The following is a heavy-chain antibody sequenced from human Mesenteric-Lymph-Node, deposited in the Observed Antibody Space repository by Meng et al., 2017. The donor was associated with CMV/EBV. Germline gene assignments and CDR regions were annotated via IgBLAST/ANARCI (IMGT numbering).Heavy chain of an antibody. V-gene: IGHV4-39*07. CDR1: GGSVSTYDYY. J-gene: IGHJ4*02. CDR3: ARGRKVDS. Sequence: SETLSLTCTVSGGSVSTYDYYWGWVRQPPGKGLEWIGSIHYSGSIHYSGSTYYNPSLKSRVTISLDTSKNQFSLRLSSVTAADTAVYYCARGRKVDSWGQGTPVTVSS. CDR2: IHYSGSIHYSGST.